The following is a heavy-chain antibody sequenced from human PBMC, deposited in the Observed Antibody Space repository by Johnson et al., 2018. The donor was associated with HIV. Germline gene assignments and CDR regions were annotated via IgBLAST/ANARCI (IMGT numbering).Heavy chain of an antibody. CDR2: INWNGGST. J-gene: IGHJ3*02. CDR1: GFMFDDYG. CDR3: ARDRQAVRGTFDI. D-gene: IGHD6-19*01. Sequence: VQLVESGGGVVRPGGSLRLSRTASGFMFDDYGMNWVRQAPGKGLEWVSGINWNGGSTGYADSMKGRFTISRNNAKNSLYLQMNSLRAEDTALYYCARDRQAVRGTFDIWGQGTMVTVSS. V-gene: IGHV3-20*04.